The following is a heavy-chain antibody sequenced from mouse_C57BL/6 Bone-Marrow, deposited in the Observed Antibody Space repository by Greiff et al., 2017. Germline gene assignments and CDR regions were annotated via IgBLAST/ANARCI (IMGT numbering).Heavy chain of an antibody. V-gene: IGHV1-81*01. J-gene: IGHJ4*01. Sequence: VQLQQSGAELARPGASVKLSCKASGYTFTSYGISWVKQRTGQGLEWIGEIYPRSGNTYYNEKFKGKATLTADKSSSTAYMELRSLTSEDSAVYFCAREGQHRPYYAVDYWGQGTSVTVSS. CDR3: AREGQHRPYYAVDY. CDR1: GYTFTSYG. D-gene: IGHD3-2*02. CDR2: IYPRSGNT.